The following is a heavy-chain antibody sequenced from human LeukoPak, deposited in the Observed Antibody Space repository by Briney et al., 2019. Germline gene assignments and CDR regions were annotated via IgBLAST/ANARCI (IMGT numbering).Heavy chain of an antibody. J-gene: IGHJ6*02. D-gene: IGHD1-1*01. CDR3: ARHPYKYYGMDV. CDR2: IYYSGST. V-gene: IGHV4-61*08. CDR1: GGSISSGGYY. Sequence: SQTLSLTCTVSGGSISSGGYYWSWIRQTPGKGLEWIGYIYYSGSTNYNPSLKSRVTISVDTSKDQFSLKLSSVTAADTAVYYCARHPYKYYGMDVWGQGTTVTVSS.